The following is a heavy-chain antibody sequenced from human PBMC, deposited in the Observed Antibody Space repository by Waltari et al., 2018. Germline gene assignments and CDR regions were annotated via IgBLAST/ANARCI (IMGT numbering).Heavy chain of an antibody. CDR2: IYYSGST. J-gene: IGHJ4*02. D-gene: IGHD3-10*01. CDR1: GGSISSHY. V-gene: IGHV4-59*11. CDR3: AREGTTDEFDY. Sequence: QVQLQESGPGLVKPSETLSLTCTVSGGSISSHYWSWIRQPPGKGLEWIGYIYYSGSTNYNPSLKSRVTISVDTSKNQFSLKLSSVTAADTAVYYCAREGTTDEFDYWGQGTLVTVSS.